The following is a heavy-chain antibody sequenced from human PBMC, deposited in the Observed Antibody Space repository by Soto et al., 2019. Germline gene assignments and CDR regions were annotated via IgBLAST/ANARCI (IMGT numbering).Heavy chain of an antibody. CDR3: ARVVDIVVVPAAMGSLYYYYGMDV. Sequence: SVKVSCKASGGTFSSYAISWVRQAPGQGLEWMGRIIPIFGTANYAQKFQGRVTITADESTSTAYMELSSLRSEDTAVYYCARVVDIVVVPAAMGSLYYYYGMDVWGQGTTVTVSS. D-gene: IGHD2-2*03. CDR2: IIPIFGTA. CDR1: GGTFSSYA. V-gene: IGHV1-69*13. J-gene: IGHJ6*02.